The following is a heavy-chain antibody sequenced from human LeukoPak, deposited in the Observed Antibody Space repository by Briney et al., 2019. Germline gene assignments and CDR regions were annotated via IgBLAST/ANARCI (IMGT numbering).Heavy chain of an antibody. CDR1: GGSFSGYY. V-gene: IGHV4-34*01. CDR2: MNHSGST. D-gene: IGHD6-6*01. J-gene: IGHJ4*02. Sequence: SETLSLTCAVYGGSFSGYYWSWVRQPPGKGLEWIGEMNHSGSTNYNPSLKSRVTISVDTSKNQFSLKLSSVTAADTAVYYCASRSSTADYWGQGTLVTVSS. CDR3: ASRSSTADY.